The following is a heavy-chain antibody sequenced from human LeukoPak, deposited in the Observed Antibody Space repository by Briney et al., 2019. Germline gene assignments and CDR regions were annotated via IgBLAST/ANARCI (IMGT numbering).Heavy chain of an antibody. V-gene: IGHV3-30*18. CDR2: ISYDGSNK. CDR1: GFSFSNHG. Sequence: GGSLRLSCAASGFSFSNHGMHWVRQAPGKGLEWVAVISYDGSNKYYADSVKGRFTISRDNSKNTLYLQMNSLRAEDTAVYYCAKDTDSSGWRSVFDYWGQGTLVTVSS. D-gene: IGHD6-19*01. J-gene: IGHJ4*02. CDR3: AKDTDSSGWRSVFDY.